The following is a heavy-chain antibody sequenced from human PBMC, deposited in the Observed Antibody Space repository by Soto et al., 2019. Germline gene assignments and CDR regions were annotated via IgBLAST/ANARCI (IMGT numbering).Heavy chain of an antibody. CDR1: GFTFSDHY. Sequence: GGSLRLSCAASGFTFSDHYMDWVRQAPGKGLEWVGRTRNKANSYTTEYAASVKGRFTISRDDSKNSLYLQMNSLKTEDTAVYYCARDSSSGYFDYWGQGTLVTVSS. CDR3: ARDSSSGYFDY. V-gene: IGHV3-72*01. D-gene: IGHD6-6*01. J-gene: IGHJ4*02. CDR2: TRNKANSYTT.